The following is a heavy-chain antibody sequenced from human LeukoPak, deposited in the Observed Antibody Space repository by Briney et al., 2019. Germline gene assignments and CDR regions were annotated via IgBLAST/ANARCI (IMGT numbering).Heavy chain of an antibody. CDR1: GFTFSNYW. J-gene: IGHJ4*02. CDR2: IKQDGSEK. CDR3: ARVLSFSVAN. V-gene: IGHV3-7*01. Sequence: GGSLRLSWAASGFTFSNYWMSWVRQAPGKGLEWVANIKQDGSEKNYVESVKGRFTISRDNAKNSLYLQMNSLRAEDTAVYYCARVLSFSVANWGQGTLVTVSS. D-gene: IGHD2/OR15-2a*01.